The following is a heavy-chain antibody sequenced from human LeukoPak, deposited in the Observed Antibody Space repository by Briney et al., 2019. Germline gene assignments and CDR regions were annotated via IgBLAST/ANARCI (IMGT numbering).Heavy chain of an antibody. Sequence: SQTLSLTCTVSGGSISSGSYYWSWIRQPAGKGLEWIGRIYTSGSTNYNPSLKSRVTISVDTSKNQFSLKLSAVTAAHTPGYYCAREIRDHYGSGSYYPFYYWGRGTLVTVSS. D-gene: IGHD3-10*01. CDR2: IYTSGST. CDR1: GGSISSGSYY. CDR3: AREIRDHYGSGSYYPFYY. V-gene: IGHV4-61*02. J-gene: IGHJ4*02.